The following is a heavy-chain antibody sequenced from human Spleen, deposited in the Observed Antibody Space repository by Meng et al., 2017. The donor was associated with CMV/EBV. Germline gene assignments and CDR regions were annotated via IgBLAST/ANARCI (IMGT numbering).Heavy chain of an antibody. CDR3: ARGILVWFGETRGSYYFDY. CDR1: GFAFSSYE. J-gene: IGHJ4*02. V-gene: IGHV3-20*04. Sequence: GESLKISCAASGFAFSSYEMNWVRQAPGKGLEWVAGITWNGDFTGYADSVKGRFTISRDNAKNSLYLQMTSLRAEDTALYYCARGILVWFGETRGSYYFDYWGQGTRVTVSS. D-gene: IGHD3-10*01. CDR2: ITWNGDFT.